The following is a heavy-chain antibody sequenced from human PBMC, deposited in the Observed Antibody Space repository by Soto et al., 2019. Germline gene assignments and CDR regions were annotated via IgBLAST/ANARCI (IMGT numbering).Heavy chain of an antibody. CDR3: ARGLSAATVVTCYFDD. Sequence: QVHLQESGPGLVKPSQTLSLTCTVSGGSISSSDYYWSWIRQPPGKGLEWIGYIYSSGNTYYNPSIKSRLTISVDTSKNQVSLKLNSVTAADTAVYYCARGLSAATVVTCYFDDWGQGTLVTVSS. CDR1: GGSISSSDYY. CDR2: IYSSGNT. J-gene: IGHJ4*02. V-gene: IGHV4-31*03. D-gene: IGHD4-17*01.